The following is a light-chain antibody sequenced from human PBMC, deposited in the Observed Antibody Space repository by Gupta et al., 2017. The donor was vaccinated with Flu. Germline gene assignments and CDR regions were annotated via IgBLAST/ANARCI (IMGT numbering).Light chain of an antibody. V-gene: IGLV2-14*01. CDR2: EVS. CDR3: SSYTNTNTLVV. Sequence: QSALTHPASVSGSPGQSIPFPSPGPSSDVGGYKYVSWYQQHPGKAPKLMIFEVSNRPSGVSNRFSGSKSGNTASLTISGLQAEDEADYYCSSYTNTNTLVVFGGGTKLTVL. CDR1: SSDVGGYKY. J-gene: IGLJ2*01.